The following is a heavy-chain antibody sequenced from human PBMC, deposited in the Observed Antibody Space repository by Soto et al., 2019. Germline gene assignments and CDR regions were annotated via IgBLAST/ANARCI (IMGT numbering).Heavy chain of an antibody. CDR2: INSDASTT. J-gene: IGHJ6*02. Sequence: GGSLRLSCVASGFTISNYWMHWVRQAPGKGLVWVSRINSDASTTDYADSVKGRFTISRDNAKNTLYLQMNSLRAEDTAVYYCARGFRWGMDVWGQGTTVTVSS. CDR1: GFTISNYW. V-gene: IGHV3-74*01. D-gene: IGHD3-16*02. CDR3: ARGFRWGMDV.